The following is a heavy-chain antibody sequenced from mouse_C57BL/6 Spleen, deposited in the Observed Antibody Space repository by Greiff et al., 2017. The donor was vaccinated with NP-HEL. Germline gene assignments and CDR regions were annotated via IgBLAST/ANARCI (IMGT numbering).Heavy chain of an antibody. CDR1: GYTFTSYW. D-gene: IGHD1-1*01. CDR3: ARGGYYGSGAMDY. V-gene: IGHV1-55*01. J-gene: IGHJ4*01. Sequence: QVQLQQSGAELVKPGASVKMSCKASGYTFTSYWITWVKQRPGQGLEWIGDIYPGSGSTNYNEKFKSKATLTVDTSSSTAYMQLSSLTSEDSAVYYCARGGYYGSGAMDYWGQGTSVTVSS. CDR2: IYPGSGST.